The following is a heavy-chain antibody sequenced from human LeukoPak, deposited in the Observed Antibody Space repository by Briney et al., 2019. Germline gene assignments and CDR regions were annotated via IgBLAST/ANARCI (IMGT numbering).Heavy chain of an antibody. Sequence: ASVKVSCKASGYTFTNYGISWVRQAPGQGLEWMGWISAYNGNTNYAQNLQGRVTMTTDTSTTTAYMELRSLRSDDTAVYYCARDNSVDDNAWWFDPWGQGTLVTVSS. CDR1: GYTFTNYG. CDR2: ISAYNGNT. J-gene: IGHJ5*02. V-gene: IGHV1-18*01. D-gene: IGHD3-22*01. CDR3: ARDNSVDDNAWWFDP.